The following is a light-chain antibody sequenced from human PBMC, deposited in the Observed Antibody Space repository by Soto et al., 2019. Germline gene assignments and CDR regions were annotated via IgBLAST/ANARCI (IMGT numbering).Light chain of an antibody. J-gene: IGKJ1*01. V-gene: IGKV3-15*01. CDR3: QQYNNWPPTWT. Sequence: EIMMTQSPATLSVSPGERATLSCRATQTIGSNLSWYQQKPGQPPSLLIYGATTRATDIPDRFTGSGSGTEFTLTISSLQSEDFAIYYCQQYNNWPPTWTFGQGTKVDIK. CDR2: GAT. CDR1: QTIGSN.